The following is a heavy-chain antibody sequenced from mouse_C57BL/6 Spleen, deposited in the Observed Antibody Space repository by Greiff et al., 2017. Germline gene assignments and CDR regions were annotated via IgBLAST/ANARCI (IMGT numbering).Heavy chain of an antibody. J-gene: IGHJ4*01. CDR2: IYPGSGST. D-gene: IGHD1-1*01. Sequence: QVQLQQPGAELVKPGASVKMSCKASGYTFTSYWITWVKQRPGQGLEWIGDIYPGSGSTNYNEKFKSKATLTVDTSSSTDYMQLSSLTSEDAAVYYCARDYYGSSYEDAMDYWGQGTSVTVAS. CDR1: GYTFTSYW. CDR3: ARDYYGSSYEDAMDY. V-gene: IGHV1-55*01.